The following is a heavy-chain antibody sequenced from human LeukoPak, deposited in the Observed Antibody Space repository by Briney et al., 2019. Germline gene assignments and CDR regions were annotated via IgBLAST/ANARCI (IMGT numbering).Heavy chain of an antibody. V-gene: IGHV4-61*02. J-gene: IGHJ3*02. Sequence: PSETLSLTCTVSGGSISSGSYYWSWIRQPAGKGLEWIGRIYTSGSTNYNPPLKSRVTMSVDTSKNQFSLKLSSVTAADTAVYYCARDLSAYYDFWSGSGNDAFDIWGQGTMVTVSS. CDR2: IYTSGST. CDR3: ARDLSAYYDFWSGSGNDAFDI. CDR1: GGSISSGSYY. D-gene: IGHD3-3*01.